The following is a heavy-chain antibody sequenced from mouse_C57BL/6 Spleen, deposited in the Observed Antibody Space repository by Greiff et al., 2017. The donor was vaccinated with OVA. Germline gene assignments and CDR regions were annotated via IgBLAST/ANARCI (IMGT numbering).Heavy chain of an antibody. CDR3: AREHDGLAMDY. Sequence: DVKLQESGPGLVKPSQSLSLTCSVTGYSITSGYYWNWIRQFPGNKLEWMGYISYDGSNNYNPSLKNRISITRDTSKNQFFLKLNSVTTEDTATYYCAREHDGLAMDYWGQGTSVTVSS. J-gene: IGHJ4*01. V-gene: IGHV3-6*01. CDR1: GYSITSGYY. CDR2: ISYDGSN. D-gene: IGHD2-3*01.